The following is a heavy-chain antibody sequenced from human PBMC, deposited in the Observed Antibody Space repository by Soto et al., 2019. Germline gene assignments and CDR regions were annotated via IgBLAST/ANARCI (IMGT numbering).Heavy chain of an antibody. J-gene: IGHJ5*02. CDR1: DGSISSGGYY. V-gene: IGHV4-31*03. CDR2: IYYSGST. Sequence: SETLSLTCTVSDGSISSGGYYWSWIRQHPGKGLDWIGYIYYSGSTYYNPSLKSRVTISVDTSKNQFSLKLSSVTAADTAVYYCAGYPGAYYYDSSGYYPWFDPWGQGTLVTVSS. CDR3: AGYPGAYYYDSSGYYPWFDP. D-gene: IGHD3-22*01.